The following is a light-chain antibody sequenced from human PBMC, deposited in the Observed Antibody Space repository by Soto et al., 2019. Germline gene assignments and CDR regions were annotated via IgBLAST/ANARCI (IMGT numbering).Light chain of an antibody. CDR3: HPYKRYWP. CDR2: KAS. Sequence: DIQMTQYTSTLSASPGDRVTITCRASQNINSWLAWYQQKPGKAPNLLIYKASSLENGVPSRFSGSGSGTEFTLTISSLQPDDFPTYYCHPYKRYWPFCQGTNVAI. V-gene: IGKV1-5*03. CDR1: QNINSW. J-gene: IGKJ1*01.